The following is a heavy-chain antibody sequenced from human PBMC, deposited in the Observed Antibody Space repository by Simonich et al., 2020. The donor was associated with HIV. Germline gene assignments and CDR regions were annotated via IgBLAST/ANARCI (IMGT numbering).Heavy chain of an antibody. CDR2: ISSSSINI. CDR3: ARDFRRYNWNYDAFDI. D-gene: IGHD1-7*01. Sequence: VHGGGSLRLSCSASGFTFSSYIMIRVRHPPGKWLECLSNISSSSINIYYADSVKGRFTISRDNAKNSQYLQMNSLRVEDTAVYYCARDFRRYNWNYDAFDIWGQGTMVTVSS. J-gene: IGHJ3*02. CDR1: GFTFSSYI. V-gene: IGHV3-48*01.